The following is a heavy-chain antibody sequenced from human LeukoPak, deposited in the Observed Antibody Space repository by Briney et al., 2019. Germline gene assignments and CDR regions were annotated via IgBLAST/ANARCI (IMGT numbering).Heavy chain of an antibody. Sequence: GGSLRLSCAASGFTFSTYTMYWVRHPPGKRLEWVSIIGNNGGGIHYADSVKGRFTISRDNFKNALYLQMDSLRVEDTAVYYCAIDPNWGTHSWGQGVLVTVSS. CDR1: GFTFSTYT. D-gene: IGHD7-27*01. V-gene: IGHV3-23*01. J-gene: IGHJ4*02. CDR2: IGNNGGGI. CDR3: AIDPNWGTHS.